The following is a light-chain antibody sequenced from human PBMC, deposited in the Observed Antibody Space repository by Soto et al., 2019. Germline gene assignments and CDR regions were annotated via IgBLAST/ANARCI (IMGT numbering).Light chain of an antibody. V-gene: IGKV1-5*01. CDR3: QQYVSYST. CDR1: QSLDKL. J-gene: IGKJ2*01. Sequence: DIQMTQSPSTLSASVGDRVTITCRASQSLDKLLAWYQQRPGKAPRLLIYDASTLQKGVPSRFSGSGSGTEFTLTISSLQPDDFATYFCQQYVSYSTFGQGTKLEI. CDR2: DAS.